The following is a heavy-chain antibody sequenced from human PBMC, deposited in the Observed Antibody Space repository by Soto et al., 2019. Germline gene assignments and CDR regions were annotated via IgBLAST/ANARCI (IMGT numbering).Heavy chain of an antibody. D-gene: IGHD3-10*01. CDR2: IIPIFGTA. J-gene: IGHJ6*02. V-gene: IGHV1-69*01. CDR1: GGTFSSYA. CDR3: AKWFGELLSPNYYYYGMDV. Sequence: QVQLVQSGAEVTKPGSSVKVSCKASGGTFSSYAISWVRQAPGQGLEWMGGIIPIFGTANYAQKFQGRVTITADESKSTAYMELSSLRSEDTAVYYCAKWFGELLSPNYYYYGMDVWGQGTTVTVSS.